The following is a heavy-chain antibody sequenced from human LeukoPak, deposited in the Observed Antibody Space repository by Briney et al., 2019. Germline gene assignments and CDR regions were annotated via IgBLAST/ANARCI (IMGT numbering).Heavy chain of an antibody. CDR1: GGSFSGYY. J-gene: IGHJ6*03. Sequence: SETLSLTCAVYGGSFSGYYWSWIRQPPGKGLEWIGEINHSGSTNYNPSLKSRVTISVDTSKNQFSLRLSSVTAADTAVYYCARLRDCSSTSCYRSRGYYYYMDVWGKGTTVTVSS. D-gene: IGHD2-2*01. V-gene: IGHV4-34*01. CDR3: ARLRDCSSTSCYRSRGYYYYMDV. CDR2: INHSGST.